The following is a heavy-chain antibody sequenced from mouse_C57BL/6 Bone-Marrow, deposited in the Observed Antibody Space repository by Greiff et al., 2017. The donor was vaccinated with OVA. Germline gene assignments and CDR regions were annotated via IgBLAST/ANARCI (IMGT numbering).Heavy chain of an antibody. V-gene: IGHV5-17*01. Sequence: EVKLVESGGGLVKPGGSLKLSCAASGFTFSDYGMHWVRQAPEKGLEWVAYISSGSSTIYYADTVKGRFTISRDNAKNTLFLQMTSLRSEDTAMDYCARRAYEAWFAYWGQGTLVTVSA. D-gene: IGHD6-5*01. CDR2: ISSGSSTI. J-gene: IGHJ3*01. CDR3: ARRAYEAWFAY. CDR1: GFTFSDYG.